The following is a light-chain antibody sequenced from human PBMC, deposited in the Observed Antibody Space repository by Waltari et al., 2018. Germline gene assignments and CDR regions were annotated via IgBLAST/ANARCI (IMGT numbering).Light chain of an antibody. Sequence: QQLQGSASRFRLCREDRRPSWVPARVSGSRAVTSASLTISGRRSEDAADYYCAAWDDILTAWVFGGGTKLTVL. CDR2: RED. J-gene: IGLJ3*02. CDR3: AAWDDILTAWV. V-gene: IGLV1-47*01.